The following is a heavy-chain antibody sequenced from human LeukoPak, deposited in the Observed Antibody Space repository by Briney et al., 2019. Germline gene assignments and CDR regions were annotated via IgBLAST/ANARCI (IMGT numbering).Heavy chain of an antibody. J-gene: IGHJ4*02. CDR3: ARVGASDGYNAAADYFDY. D-gene: IGHD5-12*01. V-gene: IGHV3-11*04. CDR1: GFTFSDYY. Sequence: PGGSLLLSCAASGFTFSDYYMSWIRQAPGKGLEWVSYISGSGSTIYYADSVKGRFTISRDNSKNTLYLQMNSLRAEDTAVYYCARVGASDGYNAAADYFDYWGQGTLVTVSS. CDR2: ISGSGSTI.